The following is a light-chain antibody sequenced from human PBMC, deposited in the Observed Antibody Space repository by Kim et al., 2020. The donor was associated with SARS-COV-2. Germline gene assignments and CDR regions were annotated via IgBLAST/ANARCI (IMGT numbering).Light chain of an antibody. CDR3: QSYDNSLPV. J-gene: IGLJ2*01. CDR1: SSNIGTGYH. V-gene: IGLV1-40*01. Sequence: GRRVTISYSGGSSNIGTGYHVHWYQHVPGATPKRLIYGNDNRPSGVPDRFSGSKSGTSASLAITGLQAEDAADYYCQSYDNSLPVFGGGTQLTVL. CDR2: GND.